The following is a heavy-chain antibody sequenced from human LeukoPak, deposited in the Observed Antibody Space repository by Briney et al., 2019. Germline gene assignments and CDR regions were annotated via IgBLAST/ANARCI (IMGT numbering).Heavy chain of an antibody. Sequence: GGSLRLSCVASGFSLSIYWMGWVRPAPGKGLEWVANIKEDGSETYYVDSVKGRFTISRDNAKNSLYLQVNSLRADDTAAYYCARADFRGSSWDYAYWGQGALVTVSS. CDR1: GFSLSIYW. CDR2: IKEDGSET. CDR3: ARADFRGSSWDYAY. V-gene: IGHV3-7*04. J-gene: IGHJ4*02. D-gene: IGHD6-13*01.